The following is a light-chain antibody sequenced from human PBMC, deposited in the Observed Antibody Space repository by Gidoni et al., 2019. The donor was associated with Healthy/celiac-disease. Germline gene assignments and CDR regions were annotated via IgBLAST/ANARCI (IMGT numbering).Light chain of an antibody. CDR1: NMGSKS. CDR2: DDS. J-gene: IGLJ2*01. V-gene: IGLV3-21*02. Sequence: SYVLTQAPSVSVAPGQTARITCGGNNMGSKSVHWYQQKPGQAPVLVVYDDSARPSGIPERFSGSNSGNTATLTISRVEAGYEADYYCQVWDSSSDRLVFGGGTKLTVL. CDR3: QVWDSSSDRLV.